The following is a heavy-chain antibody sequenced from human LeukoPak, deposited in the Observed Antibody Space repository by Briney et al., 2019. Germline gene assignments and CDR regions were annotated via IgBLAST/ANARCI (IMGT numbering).Heavy chain of an antibody. D-gene: IGHD4-23*01. J-gene: IGHJ4*02. CDR3: ARDGGKSYFDY. CDR2: IYYSGST. CDR1: GGSIRSYY. Sequence: SETLSLTCTVSGGSIRSYYWSWIRQPPGKGLEWIAYIYYSGSTNYNPSLKSRVTISVDTSKNQFSLKLSSVTAADTAVYYCARDGGKSYFDYWGQGTLVTVSS. V-gene: IGHV4-59*12.